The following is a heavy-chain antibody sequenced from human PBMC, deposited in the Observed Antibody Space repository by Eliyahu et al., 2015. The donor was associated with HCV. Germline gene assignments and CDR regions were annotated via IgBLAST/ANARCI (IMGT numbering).Heavy chain of an antibody. CDR3: TTDWGYYDSSGSQGY. J-gene: IGHJ4*02. Sequence: IKSKTDGGTTDYAAPVKGRFTISRDDSKNTLYLQMNSLKTEDTAVYYCTTDWGYYDSSGSQGYWGQGTLVTVSS. D-gene: IGHD3-22*01. CDR2: IKSKTDGGTT. V-gene: IGHV3-15*01.